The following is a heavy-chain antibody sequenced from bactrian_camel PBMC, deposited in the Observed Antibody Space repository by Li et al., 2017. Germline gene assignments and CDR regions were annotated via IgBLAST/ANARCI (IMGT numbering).Heavy chain of an antibody. CDR3: AAGLKWCRQGYPTADFRY. CDR1: GNVYSNYV. D-gene: IGHD2*01. Sequence: HVQLVESGGGTVQAGGSRRLSCTASGNVYSNYVMGWFRQFSGNKCEAVATIDSSGRIGYIDSVKGRFTISKDNVKNILYLQMNGLKPEDSALYRCAAGLKWCRQGYPTADFRYLGQGTQVTVS. V-gene: IGHV3S53*01. CDR2: IDSSGRI. J-gene: IGHJ6*01.